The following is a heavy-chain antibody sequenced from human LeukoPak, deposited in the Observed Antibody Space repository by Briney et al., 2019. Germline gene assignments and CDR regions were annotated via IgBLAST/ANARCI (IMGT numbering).Heavy chain of an antibody. Sequence: SETLSLTCTVSGGSISSYYWSWIRQPAGKGLEWIGRIYTSGSTNYNPSLKSRVTMSVDTSKNQFSLKLSSVTAADTAVYYCARHIGTTYYYDSSGYPFDYWGQGTLVTVSS. CDR3: ARHIGTTYYYDSSGYPFDY. CDR1: GGSISSYY. J-gene: IGHJ4*02. CDR2: IYTSGST. V-gene: IGHV4-4*07. D-gene: IGHD3-22*01.